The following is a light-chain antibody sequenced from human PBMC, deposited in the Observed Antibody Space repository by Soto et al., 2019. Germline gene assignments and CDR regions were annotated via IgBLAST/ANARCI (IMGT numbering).Light chain of an antibody. CDR1: QDTSNY. Sequence: DIQMTQSPSSLSASVGDRVTITCQASQDTSNYLNWYQQKPGKAPKLLIYDASNLETGVPSRFSGSGSGTDFNLTISSLQPEDIATYYCQLYDSLPRTCGQGTKVEIK. V-gene: IGKV1-33*01. CDR2: DAS. CDR3: QLYDSLPRT. J-gene: IGKJ1*01.